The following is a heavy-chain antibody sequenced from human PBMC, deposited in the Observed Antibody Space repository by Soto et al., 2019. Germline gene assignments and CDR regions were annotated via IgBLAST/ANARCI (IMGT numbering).Heavy chain of an antibody. J-gene: IGHJ3*02. D-gene: IGHD1-7*01. V-gene: IGHV3-23*01. CDR1: GFTFSSYA. CDR2: ISGSGGST. CDR3: AKGNSWSPALVLDI. Sequence: EVQLLESEGGLVQPGGSLRLSCAASGFTFSSYAMNWVRQAPGKGLEWVSAISGSGGSTYYADSVKGRFTISRDSSKNTLYLQMNSLRAEDTAVYYCAKGNSWSPALVLDIWGQGTMVTVSS.